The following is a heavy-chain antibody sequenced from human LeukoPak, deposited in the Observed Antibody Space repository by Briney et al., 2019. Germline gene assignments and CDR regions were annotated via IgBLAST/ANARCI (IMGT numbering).Heavy chain of an antibody. J-gene: IGHJ5*02. V-gene: IGHV4-34*01. Sequence: SETLSLTCAVYGGSFSGYYWSWIRQLPGKGLEWIGEINHSGSTNYNPSLKSRVTISVDTSKNQFSLKLSSVTAADTAVYYCARGWRYYGSGSYCWFDPWGQGTLVTVFS. CDR3: ARGWRYYGSGSYCWFDP. D-gene: IGHD3-10*01. CDR2: INHSGST. CDR1: GGSFSGYY.